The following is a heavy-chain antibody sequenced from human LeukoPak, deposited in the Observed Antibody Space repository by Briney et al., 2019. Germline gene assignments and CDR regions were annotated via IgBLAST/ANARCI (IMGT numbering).Heavy chain of an antibody. V-gene: IGHV1-18*03. J-gene: IGHJ4*02. CDR3: ARGDSSSSGDY. Sequence: ASVKVSCKTSGYIFNTYGISWVRQAPGQGLEWMAWIRGNNDNTKYAQKFQGRVTLTTDTSTSTAYMELRGLTSDDMAVYYCARGDSSSSGDYWGQGTLVTVSS. D-gene: IGHD6-6*01. CDR2: IRGNNDNT. CDR1: GYIFNTYG.